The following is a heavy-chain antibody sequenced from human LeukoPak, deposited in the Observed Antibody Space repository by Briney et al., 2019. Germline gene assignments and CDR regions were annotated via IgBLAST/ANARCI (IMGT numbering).Heavy chain of an antibody. CDR2: ISSSTSTI. D-gene: IGHD3-10*01. CDR3: ARDRAYSGSGVFDC. J-gene: IGHJ4*02. V-gene: IGHV3-48*02. CDR1: GFTFSSYS. Sequence: GGSLRLSCAASGFTFSSYSMNWVRQAPGKGLEWVSYISSSTSTIYYADSVKGRFTISRDNAKNSLYLQMNSLRDEDTAVYYCARDRAYSGSGVFDCWGQGTLVTVSS.